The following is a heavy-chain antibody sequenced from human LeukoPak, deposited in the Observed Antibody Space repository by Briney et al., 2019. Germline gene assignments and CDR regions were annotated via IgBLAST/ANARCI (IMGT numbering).Heavy chain of an antibody. Sequence: GASVKVSCKASGYTFTSYDINWVRQATGQGLEWMGWMNPNSGNTGYAQKFQGRVTITRNTSISTAYMELSSLRSEDTAVYYCARASGYSYYGLDDYWGQGTLVTVSS. J-gene: IGHJ4*02. CDR3: ARASGYSYYGLDDY. D-gene: IGHD5-18*01. CDR1: GYTFTSYD. CDR2: MNPNSGNT. V-gene: IGHV1-8*03.